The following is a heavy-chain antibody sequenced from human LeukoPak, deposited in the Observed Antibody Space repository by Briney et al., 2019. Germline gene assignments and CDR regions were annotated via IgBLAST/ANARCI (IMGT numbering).Heavy chain of an antibody. D-gene: IGHD2-21*02. CDR3: ARVHIVVVTAIPYRYFDL. CDR2: IYYSGST. CDR1: GGSISSGDYY. Sequence: PSETLSLTCTVSGGSISSGDYYWSWIRQPPGKGLEWIGYIYYSGSTYYNPSLKSRVTISVDTSKNQFSLKLSSVTAADTAVYYCARVHIVVVTAIPYRYFDLWGRGTLVTVSS. J-gene: IGHJ2*01. V-gene: IGHV4-30-4*01.